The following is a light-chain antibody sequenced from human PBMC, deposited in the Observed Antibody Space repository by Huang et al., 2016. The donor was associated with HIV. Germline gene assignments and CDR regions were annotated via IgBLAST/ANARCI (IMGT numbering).Light chain of an antibody. V-gene: IGKV3-20*01. J-gene: IGKJ1*01. Sequence: EIVLTQSPGSLSLSPGEGATLSCRASHSVNNNYLAWYQQKPGQAPRLLIFSASNRATGIPDRFGGSGSGTDFTLTIRSLEPEDFAMYYCQQYGSSPWTFGQGTKVEVK. CDR1: HSVNNNY. CDR2: SAS. CDR3: QQYGSSPWT.